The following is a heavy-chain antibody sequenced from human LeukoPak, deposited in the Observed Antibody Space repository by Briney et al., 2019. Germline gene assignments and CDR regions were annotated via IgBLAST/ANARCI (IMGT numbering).Heavy chain of an antibody. V-gene: IGHV1-2*02. Sequence: WASVKLSCTASGYTFTVYYMHWVRHAPGQGLGRRGGINPNSGGTNYAQKFQGRVTMTRDTSISTAYMELSRLRSDDTAVYYCARVVTYYYGSGSGGWFDPWGQGTLVTVSS. CDR2: INPNSGGT. J-gene: IGHJ5*02. CDR3: ARVVTYYYGSGSGGWFDP. D-gene: IGHD3-10*01. CDR1: GYTFTVYY.